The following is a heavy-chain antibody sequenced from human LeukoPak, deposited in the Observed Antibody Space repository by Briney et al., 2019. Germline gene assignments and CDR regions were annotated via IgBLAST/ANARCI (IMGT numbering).Heavy chain of an antibody. Sequence: PGGSLRLSCAASGFTVSSNYMSWVRQAPGKGLEWVSVIYSGGSTYYADSVKGRFTISRDNSKNTLFLQMNSLRVEDTAVYYCARTRIYYFDSSGPIDYWGQGTLVTVSS. V-gene: IGHV3-53*01. D-gene: IGHD3-22*01. CDR1: GFTVSSNY. J-gene: IGHJ4*02. CDR2: IYSGGST. CDR3: ARTRIYYFDSSGPIDY.